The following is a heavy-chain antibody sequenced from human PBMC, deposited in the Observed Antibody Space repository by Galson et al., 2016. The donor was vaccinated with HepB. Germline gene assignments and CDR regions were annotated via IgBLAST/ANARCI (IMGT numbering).Heavy chain of an antibody. CDR1: GGSMSTYY. CDR3: ARSALDYDISAGYYRPLAMDV. CDR2: IYYSGST. Sequence: ETLSLTCTVSGGSMSTYYWSWIRQPPGKGLEWIGYIYYSGSTNCNPSLKSRVTISVDTSKNQFPLKLSSVTAADTAVYFCARSALDYDISAGYYRPLAMDVWGQGTTVTVS. V-gene: IGHV4-59*01. J-gene: IGHJ6*02. D-gene: IGHD3-9*01.